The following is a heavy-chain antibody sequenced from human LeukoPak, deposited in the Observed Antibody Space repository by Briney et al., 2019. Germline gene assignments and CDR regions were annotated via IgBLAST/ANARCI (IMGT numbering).Heavy chain of an antibody. Sequence: SETLSLTCAVYGGSFSGYYWSWIRQPPGKGLEWIGEINHSGSTNYNPSLKSRVTISVDTSKNQFSLKLTSVTAADTATYYCARLHDYGDYYADYWGQGTLVTVSS. D-gene: IGHD4-17*01. CDR3: ARLHDYGDYYADY. J-gene: IGHJ4*02. V-gene: IGHV4-34*01. CDR1: GGSFSGYY. CDR2: INHSGST.